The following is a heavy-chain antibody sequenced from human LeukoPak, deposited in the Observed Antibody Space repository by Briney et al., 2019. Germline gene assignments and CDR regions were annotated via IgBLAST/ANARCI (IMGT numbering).Heavy chain of an antibody. CDR2: IYYSGTT. J-gene: IGHJ4*02. CDR3: TRDGGMTATPLDFDH. V-gene: IGHV4-61*01. Sequence: ESGPALVKPTQTLTLTCTFSGFSLSTSKMCVSWIRQPPGKGLEWIGYIYYSGTTNYNPSLKSRVTISVDTSKNQLFLNLNSVTAADTAVYYCTRDGGMTATPLDFDHWGPGTLVTVSS. D-gene: IGHD2-21*02. CDR1: GFSLSTSKMC.